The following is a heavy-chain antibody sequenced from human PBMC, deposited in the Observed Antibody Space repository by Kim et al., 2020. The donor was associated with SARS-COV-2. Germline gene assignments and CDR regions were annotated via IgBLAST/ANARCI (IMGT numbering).Heavy chain of an antibody. CDR1: GFSLHSHGAG. D-gene: IGHD2-8*01. CDR2: IYWDDDK. V-gene: IGHV2-5*02. J-gene: IGHJ4*02. CDR3: AYRRVLYDHFVS. Sequence: SGPTLVKPTQTLTLTCSFSGFSLHSHGAGVGWIRQPPGEGLEWLALIYWDDDKRYSPSLKTRVTITKDTSKNQVIPTLTNVDPVDTGTYYCAYRRVLYDHFVSWGQGILVTVSA.